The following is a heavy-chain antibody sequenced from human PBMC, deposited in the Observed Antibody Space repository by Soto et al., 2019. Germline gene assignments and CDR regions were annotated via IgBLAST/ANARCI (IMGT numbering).Heavy chain of an antibody. CDR1: GDSISSYY. CDR3: ARSTVDDDLDY. V-gene: IGHV4-59*01. CDR2: IYYSGST. D-gene: IGHD4-4*01. Sequence: QVQLQESGPGLVKPSETLSLTCTVSGDSISSYYWSWIRQPPGKGLEWIGYIYYSGSTNYNPSLKSRVTISVDTAKNQFSLKLSSVTAADTAVYYCARSTVDDDLDYWGQGTLVTVSS. J-gene: IGHJ4*02.